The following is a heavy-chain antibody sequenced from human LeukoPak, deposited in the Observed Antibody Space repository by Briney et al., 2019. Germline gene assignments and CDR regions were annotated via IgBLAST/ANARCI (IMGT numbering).Heavy chain of an antibody. J-gene: IGHJ4*02. D-gene: IGHD4-17*01. CDR2: ISWNGDIT. V-gene: IGHV3-20*04. CDR3: ARHPPPTVTEYYFDY. Sequence: GGSLRLSCAASGFIFDDYGMTWVRQAPGKGLESVAGISWNGDITGYADSVKGRFTISRDNAKNSLYLQMNSLRAEDTALYYCARHPPPTVTEYYFDYWGQGTLVTVSS. CDR1: GFIFDDYG.